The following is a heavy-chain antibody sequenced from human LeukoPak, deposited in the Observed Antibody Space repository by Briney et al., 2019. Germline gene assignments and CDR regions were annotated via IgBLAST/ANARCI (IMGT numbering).Heavy chain of an antibody. CDR1: GGSISSGSYY. J-gene: IGHJ5*02. D-gene: IGHD4-17*01. Sequence: SETLSHTCTVSGGSISSGSYYWSWIRHPAGKGLEWIGRIYTSGSTNYNRSLKSRVSISVDTSKNQFSLKLNSVSAADAAVYYCARVVTTFFYFGWFDPWGQGTLVTVSS. CDR2: IYTSGST. V-gene: IGHV4-61*02. CDR3: ARVVTTFFYFGWFDP.